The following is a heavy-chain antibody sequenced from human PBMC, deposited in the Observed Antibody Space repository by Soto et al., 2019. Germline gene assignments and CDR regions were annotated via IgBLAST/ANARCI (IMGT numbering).Heavy chain of an antibody. D-gene: IGHD3-22*01. V-gene: IGHV3-7*01. CDR2: IKQDGSEK. CDR3: AKYGYYDSSGYPNY. J-gene: IGHJ4*02. CDR1: GFTFSSYW. Sequence: GGSLRLSCAASGFTFSSYWMSWVHQAPGKGLEWVANIKQDGSEKYYVDSVKGRFTISRDNAKNSLYLQMNSLRAEDTAVYYCAKYGYYDSSGYPNYWGQGTLVTVSS.